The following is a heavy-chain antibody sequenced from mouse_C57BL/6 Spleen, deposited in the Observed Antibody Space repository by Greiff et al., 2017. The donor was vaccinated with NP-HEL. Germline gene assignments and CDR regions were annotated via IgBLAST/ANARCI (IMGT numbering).Heavy chain of an antibody. V-gene: IGHV5-6*01. Sequence: EVKLVESGGDLVKPGGSLKLSCAASGFTFSSYGVSWVRQTPDKRLEWVATISSGGSYTYYPDSVKGRFTISRDNAKNTLYLQMSSLKSEDTAMYYCARQDYGNYDAMDYWGQGTSVTVSS. CDR2: ISSGGSYT. CDR1: GFTFSSYG. CDR3: ARQDYGNYDAMDY. D-gene: IGHD2-1*01. J-gene: IGHJ4*01.